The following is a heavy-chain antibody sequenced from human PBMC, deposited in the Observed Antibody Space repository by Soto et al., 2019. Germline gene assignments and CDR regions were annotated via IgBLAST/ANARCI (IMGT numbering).Heavy chain of an antibody. D-gene: IGHD3-22*01. CDR2: FYSSGSV. Sequence: TLSLTCSVSAYSFTDGGYYCTWIRHQPGTGPEWIGSFYSSGSVIYNPSLRSRLSISRDTTKNHFSSSLTSVTDADTAHYYCARIDSSGSGWFHPWGQGTRVTVSS. CDR3: ARIDSSGSGWFHP. V-gene: IGHV4-31*03. CDR1: AYSFTDGGYY. J-gene: IGHJ5*02.